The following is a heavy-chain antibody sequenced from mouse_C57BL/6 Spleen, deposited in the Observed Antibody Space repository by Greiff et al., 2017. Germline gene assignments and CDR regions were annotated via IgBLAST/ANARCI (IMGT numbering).Heavy chain of an antibody. Sequence: QVQLQQSGPELVKPGASVKISCKASGYAFSSSWMNWVKQRPGKGLEWIGRIYPGDGDTNYNGKFKGKATLTADKSSSTAYMQLSSLTSEDSAVYFCARNNYGSSSPMDYWGQGTSVTVSS. D-gene: IGHD1-1*01. CDR1: GYAFSSSW. J-gene: IGHJ4*01. CDR3: ARNNYGSSSPMDY. V-gene: IGHV1-82*01. CDR2: IYPGDGDT.